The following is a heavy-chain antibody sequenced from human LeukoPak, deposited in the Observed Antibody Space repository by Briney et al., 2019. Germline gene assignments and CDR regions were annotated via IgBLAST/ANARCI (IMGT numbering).Heavy chain of an antibody. V-gene: IGHV3-49*03. D-gene: IGHD3-3*01. CDR1: GFTFGDYA. J-gene: IGHJ4*02. Sequence: GGSLRLSCTASGFTFGDYAMSWFRQAPGKGLEWVGFIRSKAYGGTTEYAASVKGRFTISRDDSKSIAYLQMNSLKTEDTAVYYCTRGGGPSYYDFWSGYWSVFDYWGQGTLVTVSS. CDR2: IRSKAYGGTT. CDR3: TRGGGPSYYDFWSGYWSVFDY.